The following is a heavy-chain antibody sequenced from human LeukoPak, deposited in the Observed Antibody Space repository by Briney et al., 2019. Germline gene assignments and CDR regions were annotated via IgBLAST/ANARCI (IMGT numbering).Heavy chain of an antibody. CDR1: GFTFSSYS. Sequence: PGGSLRLSCAASGFTFSSYSMNWVRQAPGKGLEWVSSISSSSSYIYYADSVKGRFTISRDNAKNSLYLQMNSLRAEDTAVYYCATYCSSTSCYYEDYGMDVWGQGTTVTVSS. D-gene: IGHD2-2*01. V-gene: IGHV3-21*01. CDR2: ISSSSSYI. J-gene: IGHJ6*02. CDR3: ATYCSSTSCYYEDYGMDV.